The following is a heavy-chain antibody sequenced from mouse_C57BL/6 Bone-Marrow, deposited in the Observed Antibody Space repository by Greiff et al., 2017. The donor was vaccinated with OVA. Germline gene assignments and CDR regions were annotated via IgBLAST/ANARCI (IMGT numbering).Heavy chain of an antibody. CDR1: GFNIKDDY. CDR2: IDPENGDT. V-gene: IGHV14-4*01. D-gene: IGHD1-1*01. Sequence: EVQLQQSGAELVRPGASVKLSCTASGFNIKDDYMHWVKQRPEQGLEWIGWIDPENGDTEYASKFQGKATITADTSSNTAYLQLSSLTSEDTAVYYCYYYGSSWDFDYWGQGTTLTVSS. CDR3: YYYGSSWDFDY. J-gene: IGHJ2*01.